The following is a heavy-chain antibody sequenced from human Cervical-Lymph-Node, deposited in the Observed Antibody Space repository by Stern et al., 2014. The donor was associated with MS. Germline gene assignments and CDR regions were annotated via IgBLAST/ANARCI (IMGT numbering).Heavy chain of an antibody. CDR1: GGTFSSYA. CDR2: IIPIVGTA. D-gene: IGHD3-16*02. CDR3: ACTFGGVIAPFDLDY. Sequence: VQLVESGAEVKTPGPSGKVSCKASGGTFSSYAISWVRQAPGQGLERMGGIIPIVGTANYAQKFQGRVTITADESTSTAYMELSSLRSEDTAVYYCACTFGGVIAPFDLDYWGQGTLVTVSS. V-gene: IGHV1-69*01. J-gene: IGHJ4*02.